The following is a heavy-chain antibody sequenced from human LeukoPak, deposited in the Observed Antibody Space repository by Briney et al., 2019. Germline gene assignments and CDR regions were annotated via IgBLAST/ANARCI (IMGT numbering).Heavy chain of an antibody. J-gene: IGHJ4*02. CDR3: ARDRGSYRTFDY. CDR2: ISGSGGST. V-gene: IGHV3-23*01. CDR1: GFTFSSYA. D-gene: IGHD1-26*01. Sequence: GGSLRLSCAASGFTFSSYAMSWVRQAPGKGLEWVSAISGSGGSTYYADSVKGRFTISRDNSKNTLYLQMNSLRAEDTAVYYCARDRGSYRTFDYWGQGTLVTVSS.